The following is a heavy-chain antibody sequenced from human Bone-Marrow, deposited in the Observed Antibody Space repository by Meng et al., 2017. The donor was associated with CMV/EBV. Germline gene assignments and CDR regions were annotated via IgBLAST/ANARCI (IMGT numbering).Heavy chain of an antibody. J-gene: IGHJ5*02. D-gene: IGHD2-2*02. CDR2: IYYSGST. CDR3: ARARGYCSSTSCYSSFDP. Sequence: GSLRLSCTVSGGSISSSSYYWGWIRQPPGKGLEWIGSIYYSGSTYYNPSLKSRVTISVDTSKNQFSLKLSSVTAADTAVYYCARARGYCSSTSCYSSFDPWGHGNLVTIAS. CDR1: GGSISSSSYY. V-gene: IGHV4-39*07.